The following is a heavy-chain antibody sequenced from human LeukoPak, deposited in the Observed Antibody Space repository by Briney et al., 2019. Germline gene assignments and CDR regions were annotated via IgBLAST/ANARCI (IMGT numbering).Heavy chain of an antibody. CDR2: IIPIFGTA. CDR1: GGTFSSYA. D-gene: IGHD3-22*01. CDR3: ARLMDNNYDGSAFDY. J-gene: IGHJ4*02. V-gene: IGHV1-69*05. Sequence: ASVTVSCTASGGTFSSYAISWVRQAPGQGLEWMGGIIPIFGTANYAQKFQGRVTITTDESTSTAYMELSSLRSEDTAVYYCARLMDNNYDGSAFDYWGQGTLVTVSS.